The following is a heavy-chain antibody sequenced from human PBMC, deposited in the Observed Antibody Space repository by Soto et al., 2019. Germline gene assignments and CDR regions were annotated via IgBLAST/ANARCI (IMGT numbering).Heavy chain of an antibody. J-gene: IGHJ5*02. D-gene: IGHD3-22*01. CDR1: YSFTYYW. CDR3: ARLVSPASSDSSLERWFDA. CDR2: NCPGDSDT. Sequence: GEFLKIVLSSFWYSFTYYWNRWVRQISGKGLGWMALNCPGDSDTSSSPSFQGQVTISANNSISTACLQWSSLKVSDTARYECARLVSPASSDSSLERWFDAWGQGTLVTVSS. V-gene: IGHV5-51*01.